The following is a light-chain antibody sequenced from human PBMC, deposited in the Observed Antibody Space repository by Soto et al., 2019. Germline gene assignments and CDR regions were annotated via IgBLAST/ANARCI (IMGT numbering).Light chain of an antibody. V-gene: IGKV1-5*01. CDR3: HPSNGSSLP. Sequence: DIQMTQSPSTLPASVGDRVTITCRASQSISSLLAWYQQKPGKAPKLLIYDASSLESVFPSRFSGSGSVTEFTITVSILQHAAFASYCCHPSNGSSLPFGEGTKVAIK. CDR2: DAS. J-gene: IGKJ4*01. CDR1: QSISSL.